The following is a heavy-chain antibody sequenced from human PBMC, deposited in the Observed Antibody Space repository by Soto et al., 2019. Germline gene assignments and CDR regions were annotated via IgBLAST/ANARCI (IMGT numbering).Heavy chain of an antibody. CDR1: CISVSXSDYY. Sequence: SETLSLTCAVSCISVSXSDYYCGWVRQPPGKGLDWIGNIYYSGSTFYNPSLRSRVTLSVDTSKNQFSLRLNSVTAADTAVYFCAGFVVPASRNSDFDYWGQGTLVTVSS. J-gene: IGHJ4*02. CDR3: AGFVVPASRNSDFDY. D-gene: IGHD2-15*01. CDR2: IYYSGST. V-gene: IGHV4-39*01.